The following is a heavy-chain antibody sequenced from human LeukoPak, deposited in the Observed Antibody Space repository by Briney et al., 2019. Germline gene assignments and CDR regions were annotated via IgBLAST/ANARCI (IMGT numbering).Heavy chain of an antibody. D-gene: IGHD3-10*01. J-gene: IGHJ4*02. CDR1: GFTFSSYE. V-gene: IGHV3-48*03. CDR2: ISSSGSTI. Sequence: GSLRLSCAASGFTFSSYEMNWVRQAPGKGLEWVSYISSSGSTIYYADSVKGRFTISRDNAKNSLYLQMNSLRAEDTAVYYCARDLVTMVRGVIITLFDYWGQGTLVTVSS. CDR3: ARDLVTMVRGVIITLFDY.